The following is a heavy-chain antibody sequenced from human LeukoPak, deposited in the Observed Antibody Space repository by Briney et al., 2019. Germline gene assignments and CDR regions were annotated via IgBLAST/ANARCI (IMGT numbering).Heavy chain of an antibody. V-gene: IGHV3-23*01. Sequence: GGSLRLSCAASGFTFSSYAMSWVRQAPGKGLEWVSAISGSGGSTYYADSVKGRFTFSRDNSKYTLYLQMNSLRAEDTAVYYCAKGSSSGTVDYWGQGILVTVSS. CDR2: ISGSGGST. CDR1: GFTFSSYA. J-gene: IGHJ4*02. D-gene: IGHD3-22*01. CDR3: AKGSSSGTVDY.